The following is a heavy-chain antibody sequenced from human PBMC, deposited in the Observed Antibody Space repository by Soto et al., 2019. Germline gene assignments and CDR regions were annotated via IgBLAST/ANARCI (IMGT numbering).Heavy chain of an antibody. CDR3: ATLNSFGSDY. Sequence: XGSLILSCAAAGFTFSNFWMHWFRQAPGKGLVWVSRIYSDGSGTTYADSVKVRFTISRDNAKSTLYLQMNSLRAEDTSVYYCATLNSFGSDYWGRGTLVPVS. CDR2: IYSDGSGT. J-gene: IGHJ4*02. CDR1: GFTFSNFW. V-gene: IGHV3-74*01. D-gene: IGHD5-18*01.